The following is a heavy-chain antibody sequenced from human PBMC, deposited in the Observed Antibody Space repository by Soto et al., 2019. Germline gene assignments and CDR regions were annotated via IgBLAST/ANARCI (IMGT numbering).Heavy chain of an antibody. D-gene: IGHD6-6*01. CDR3: ARGIIAAHDYYYYYGMDV. V-gene: IGHV1-69*13. CDR2: IIPIFGTA. Sequence: SVKVSCKASGGTFSSYAISWVRQAPGQGLEWMGGIIPIFGTANYAQKFQGRVTITADESTSTAYMELSSLRSEGTAVYYCARGIIAAHDYYYYYGMDVWGQGTTVTVSS. CDR1: GGTFSSYA. J-gene: IGHJ6*02.